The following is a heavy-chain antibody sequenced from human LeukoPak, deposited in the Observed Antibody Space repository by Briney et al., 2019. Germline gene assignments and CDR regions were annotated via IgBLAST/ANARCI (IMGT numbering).Heavy chain of an antibody. CDR3: ARDLVVVVAAPRHFDY. D-gene: IGHD2-15*01. J-gene: IGHJ4*02. CDR1: GGSISSGSYY. CDR2: IYTSGST. Sequence: SQTLSLTXTVSGGSISSGSYYWSWIRQPAGKGLEWIGRIYTSGSTNYNPSLKSRVTISVDTSKNQFSLKLSSVTAADTAVYYCARDLVVVVAAPRHFDYWGQGTLVTVSS. V-gene: IGHV4-61*02.